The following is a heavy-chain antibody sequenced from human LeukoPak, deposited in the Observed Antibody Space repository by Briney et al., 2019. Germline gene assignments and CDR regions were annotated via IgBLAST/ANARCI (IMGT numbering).Heavy chain of an antibody. D-gene: IGHD3-10*01. CDR1: GGSFSGYY. CDR2: INHSGRP. CDR3: VRGGIWFGELLDWFDP. J-gene: IGHJ5*02. V-gene: IGHV4-34*01. Sequence: SQTLSLTRAVYGGSFSGYYWSCIRQPPRKGLEWIGEINHSGRPNYNPSPKSRVTIYVETSKNQFPLKLSSGSAADTAVYYCVRGGIWFGELLDWFDPWGQETLVTVSS.